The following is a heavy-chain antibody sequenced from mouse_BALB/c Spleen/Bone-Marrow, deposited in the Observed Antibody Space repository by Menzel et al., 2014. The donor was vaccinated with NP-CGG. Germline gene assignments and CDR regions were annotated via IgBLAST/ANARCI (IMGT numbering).Heavy chain of an antibody. D-gene: IGHD1-2*01. V-gene: IGHV4-1*02. CDR3: ARLGYYGSFAF. J-gene: IGHJ3*01. CDR2: INPDSSTI. Sequence: ESGGGPVQPGGSLKLSCAASGFDFSRFRMRWLRQAPGKGLEWIGEINPDSSTINYTPSLKDKFIISRDNAKNTLCLQMSKVRSEDTALYYCARLGYYGSFAFWGQGTLVTVSA. CDR1: GFDFSRFR.